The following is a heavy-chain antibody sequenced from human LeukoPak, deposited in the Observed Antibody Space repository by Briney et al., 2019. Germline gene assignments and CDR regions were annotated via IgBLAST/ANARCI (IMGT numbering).Heavy chain of an antibody. CDR1: GDSIGSSNYY. CDR3: IRQWLWRAV. D-gene: IGHD6-19*01. J-gene: IGHJ6*03. CDR2: VFYTGSA. Sequence: SETLSLTCTVSGDSIGSSNYYWGWIRQPPGKGLEWIGSVFYTGSAYYNSSLKSRAIISVDTSKNQFSLRLNSVTAADMAVYYCIRQWLWRAVWGKGTTVTVSS. V-gene: IGHV4-39*07.